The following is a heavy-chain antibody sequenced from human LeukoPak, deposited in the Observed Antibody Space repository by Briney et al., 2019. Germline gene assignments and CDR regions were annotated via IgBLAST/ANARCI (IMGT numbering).Heavy chain of an antibody. V-gene: IGHV3-13*01. CDR3: VRVHTYYYGMDV. J-gene: IGHJ6*02. CDR2: IGTAGDT. D-gene: IGHD3-16*01. Sequence: GGSLRLSCAASGFTFSSYDMHWVRQATGEGLEWVSAIGTAGDTYYPGSVKGRFTISRENAKNSLYLQMNSLRAGDTAVYYCVRVHTYYYGMDVWGQGTTVTVSS. CDR1: GFTFSSYD.